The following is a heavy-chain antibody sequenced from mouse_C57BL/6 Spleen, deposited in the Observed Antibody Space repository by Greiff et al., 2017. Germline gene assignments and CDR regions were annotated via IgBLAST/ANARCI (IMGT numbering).Heavy chain of an antibody. Sequence: VQLQQSGAELVRPGASVTLSCKASGYTFTDYEMHWVKQTPVHGLEWIGAIDPETGGTAYNQKFKGKAILTADKSSSTAYMELRSLTSEDSAVYYCTGDYLIAYWGQGTLVTVSA. CDR2: IDPETGGT. CDR3: TGDYLIAY. J-gene: IGHJ3*01. D-gene: IGHD2-4*01. V-gene: IGHV1-15*01. CDR1: GYTFTDYE.